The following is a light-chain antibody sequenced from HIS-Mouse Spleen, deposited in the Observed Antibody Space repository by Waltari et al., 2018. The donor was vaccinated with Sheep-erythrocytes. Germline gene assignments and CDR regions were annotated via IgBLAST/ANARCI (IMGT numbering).Light chain of an antibody. CDR1: SSDVGCYNY. CDR3: CSYAGSYNHV. Sequence: QSALTQPPSASGSPGQSVTISCPGLSSDVGCYNYFSWYQQHPGKAPKLMIYDVSKRPSGVPDRFSGSKSGNTASLTISGLQAEDEADYYCCSYAGSYNHVFATGTKVTVL. J-gene: IGLJ1*01. CDR2: DVS. V-gene: IGLV2-11*01.